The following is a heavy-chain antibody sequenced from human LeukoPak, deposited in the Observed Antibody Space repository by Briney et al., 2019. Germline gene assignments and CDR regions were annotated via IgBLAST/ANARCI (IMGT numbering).Heavy chain of an antibody. D-gene: IGHD4-23*01. J-gene: IGHJ6*02. Sequence: GGSLRLSCAASGFTVSSNYMSWVRQAPGKGLEWVSIIYRVGSTFYADSVEGRFTISRDNSKNTLYLQMNSLRVEDTAIYYCARDGGNNSWYGMDVWGQGTTVTASS. CDR3: ARDGGNNSWYGMDV. CDR1: GFTVSSNY. V-gene: IGHV3-66*01. CDR2: IYRVGST.